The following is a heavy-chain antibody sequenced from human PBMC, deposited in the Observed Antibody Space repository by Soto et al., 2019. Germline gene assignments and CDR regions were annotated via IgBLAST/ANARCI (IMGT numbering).Heavy chain of an antibody. CDR2: IIPIFGTA. Sequence: QVQLVQSGAEVKKPGSSVKVSCKASGGTFSSYAISWVRQAPGQGLEWMGGIIPIFGTANYAQKFQGRVTVTADEYTGTADMELSTVRSEDAAVYYCAGHVYGDYRKNWFDPWGQGTLVTVSS. D-gene: IGHD4-17*01. CDR3: AGHVYGDYRKNWFDP. CDR1: GGTFSSYA. V-gene: IGHV1-69*12. J-gene: IGHJ5*02.